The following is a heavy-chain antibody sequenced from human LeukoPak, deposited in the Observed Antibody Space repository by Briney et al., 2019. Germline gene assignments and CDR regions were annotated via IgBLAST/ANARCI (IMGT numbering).Heavy chain of an antibody. CDR2: IRYDGSNK. V-gene: IGHV3-30*02. CDR3: ATEGGDFWSGYYKAFDY. Sequence: PGGSLRLSCAASGFTFSSYGMHWVRQAPGKGLEWVAFIRYDGSNKYYADSVKGRFTISRDNSKNTLYLQMNSLRAEDTAVYYCATEGGDFWSGYYKAFDYWGQGTLVTVSS. D-gene: IGHD3-3*01. J-gene: IGHJ4*02. CDR1: GFTFSSYG.